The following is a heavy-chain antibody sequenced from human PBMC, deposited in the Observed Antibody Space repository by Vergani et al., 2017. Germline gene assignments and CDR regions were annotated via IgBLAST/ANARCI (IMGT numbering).Heavy chain of an antibody. CDR3: ARAVITMVRGANFDY. CDR2: IDWDDDK. V-gene: IGHV2-70*01. Sequence: QVTWRESGPALVKPTQTLTLTCTFSGFSLSTSGMCVSWIRQPRGKALEWLALIDWDDDKYYSTSLKTRLTISKDTSKNQVVLTMTNMDPVDTATYYCARAVITMVRGANFDYWGQGTLVTVSS. CDR1: GFSLSTSGMC. D-gene: IGHD3-10*01. J-gene: IGHJ4*02.